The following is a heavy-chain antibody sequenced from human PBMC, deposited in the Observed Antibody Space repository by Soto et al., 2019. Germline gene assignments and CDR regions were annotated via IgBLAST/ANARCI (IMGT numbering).Heavy chain of an antibody. D-gene: IGHD3-22*01. CDR1: GFTFSDYY. CDR2: ISSSSSYT. Sequence: GGSLRLSCAASGFTFSDYYMSWIRRAPGKGLEWVSYISSSSSYTNYADSVKGRFTISRDNAKNSLYLQMNSLRAEDTAVYYCARDDNDSSGYYDYWGQGTLVTVSS. CDR3: ARDDNDSSGYYDY. J-gene: IGHJ4*02. V-gene: IGHV3-11*06.